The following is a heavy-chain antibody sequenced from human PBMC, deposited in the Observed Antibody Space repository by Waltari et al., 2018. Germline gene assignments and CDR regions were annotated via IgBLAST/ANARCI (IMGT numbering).Heavy chain of an antibody. CDR3: ARDRGASYDFWSGYYQFDY. D-gene: IGHD3-3*01. CDR2: ITSSGSTI. V-gene: IGHV3-11*04. J-gene: IGHJ4*02. Sequence: QVQLVASGGGLVKPGGSLRLSCAASGFTFSDYYMSWIRQAPGKGLEWVSYITSSGSTIYYADSVKGRFTISRDNAKNSLYLQMNSLRAEDTAVYYCARDRGASYDFWSGYYQFDYWGQGTLVTVSS. CDR1: GFTFSDYY.